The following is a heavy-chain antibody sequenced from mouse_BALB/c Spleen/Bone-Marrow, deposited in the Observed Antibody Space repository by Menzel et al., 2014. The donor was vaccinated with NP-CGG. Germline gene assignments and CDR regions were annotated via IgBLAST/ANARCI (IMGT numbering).Heavy chain of an antibody. V-gene: IGHV14-3*02. J-gene: IGHJ2*01. CDR1: GFNIKDTY. CDR3: ATLTGTFDY. Sequence: VQLVESGAELVKPGASVKLSCTASGFNIKDTYMHWVKQRPEQGLEWIGRIDPASDYTQFDSKFQGKATITTDTSSNTAYLQLSSLTSEDTAVYYCATLTGTFDYWGQGTTLTVSS. CDR2: IDPASDYT. D-gene: IGHD4-1*01.